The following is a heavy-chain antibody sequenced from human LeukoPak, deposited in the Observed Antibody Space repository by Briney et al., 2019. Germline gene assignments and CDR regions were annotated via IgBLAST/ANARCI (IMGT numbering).Heavy chain of an antibody. CDR3: ARDNYDYVWGSYQNFDY. J-gene: IGHJ4*02. D-gene: IGHD3-16*02. Sequence: PSETLSLTCAVYGGSFSGHYWSWIRQPPGKGLEWIGEINHSGSTNYNPSLKSRVTISVDTSKNQFSLKLSSVTAADTAVYYCARDNYDYVWGSYQNFDYWGQGTLVTVSS. CDR2: INHSGST. CDR1: GGSFSGHY. V-gene: IGHV4-34*01.